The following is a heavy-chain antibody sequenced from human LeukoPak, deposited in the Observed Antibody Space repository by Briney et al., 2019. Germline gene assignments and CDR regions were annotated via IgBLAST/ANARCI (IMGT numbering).Heavy chain of an antibody. Sequence: SETLSLTCTVSGGSISSSSYYWGWIRQPPGKGLEWIGSIYYSGSTYYNPSLKSRVTISVDTSKNQFSLKLSSVTAADTAVYYCASVKSAGYSSGWSSNWFDPWGQGTLVTVSS. D-gene: IGHD6-19*01. V-gene: IGHV4-39*01. CDR1: GGSISSSSYY. CDR3: ASVKSAGYSSGWSSNWFDP. J-gene: IGHJ5*02. CDR2: IYYSGST.